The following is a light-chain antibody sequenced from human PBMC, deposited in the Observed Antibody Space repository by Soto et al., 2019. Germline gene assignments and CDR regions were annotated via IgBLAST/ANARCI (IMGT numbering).Light chain of an antibody. Sequence: IQMHQSPSAVSASVGDRVTISCRASQGISSWLAWYQQKPGKAPKLLIYAASSLQSGVPSRFSGSGSGTEFTLTISSLQPDDSATYYCQQYESYSWTFGQGTKVDIK. CDR3: QQYESYSWT. CDR2: AAS. J-gene: IGKJ1*01. CDR1: QGISSW. V-gene: IGKV1-12*01.